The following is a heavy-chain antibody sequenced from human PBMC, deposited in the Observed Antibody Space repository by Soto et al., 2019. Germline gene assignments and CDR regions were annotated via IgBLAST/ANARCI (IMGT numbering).Heavy chain of an antibody. Sequence: GGSLRLSCAASGFTFNRYNINWIRQAPGKGLEWVSYIDSASRTIYYADSVKGRFTISRDNAKNSLYLQMNSLREEDAAVYYCAPGSSWFDPWGHGTLVTVSS. CDR1: GFTFNRYN. J-gene: IGHJ5*02. V-gene: IGHV3-48*02. CDR3: APGSSWFDP. CDR2: IDSASRTI.